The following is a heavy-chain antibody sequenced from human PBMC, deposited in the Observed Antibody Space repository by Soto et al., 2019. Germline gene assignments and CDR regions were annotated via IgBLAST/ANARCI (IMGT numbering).Heavy chain of an antibody. D-gene: IGHD3-10*01. Sequence: ASVKVSCKASGYTFTSYCMSWVRQAPGQGLECMGWISAYNGNTNYAQKLQDRVTMTTDTSTSTAYMELRSLRSDDTAIYYCARDFGTGAPFDYWGQGTLVTVSS. CDR3: ARDFGTGAPFDY. CDR1: GYTFTSYC. CDR2: ISAYNGNT. J-gene: IGHJ4*02. V-gene: IGHV1-18*04.